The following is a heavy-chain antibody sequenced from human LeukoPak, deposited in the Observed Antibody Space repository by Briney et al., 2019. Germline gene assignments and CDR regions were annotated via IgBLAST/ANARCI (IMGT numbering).Heavy chain of an antibody. J-gene: IGHJ4*02. CDR1: GYTFTDNY. CDR3: ARDLSYQTSYTNSAYYYFDF. D-gene: IGHD3-22*01. Sequence: ASVRVSCTASGYTFTDNYIHWLRQAPGQGLEWMGWINPSSGGTRYAQKFKGRVTITRDTSRATTFMELNWLRSDDTAVYYCARDLSYQTSYTNSAYYYFDFWGQGTLVTVSS. CDR2: INPSSGGT. V-gene: IGHV1-2*02.